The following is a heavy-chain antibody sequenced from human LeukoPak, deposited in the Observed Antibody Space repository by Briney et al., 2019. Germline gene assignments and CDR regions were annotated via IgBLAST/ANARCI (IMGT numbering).Heavy chain of an antibody. Sequence: GGSLRLSCAASGFTFSSYSMNWVRQAPGKGLEGVSSISSSSSYIYYVDSVKGRFTISLDNAKNSLYVQMNSLRAEDTAVYYCARGDRELRGHFDYWGQGTLVTVSS. CDR3: ARGDRELRGHFDY. J-gene: IGHJ4*02. CDR1: GFTFSSYS. V-gene: IGHV3-21*01. D-gene: IGHD1-26*01. CDR2: ISSSSSYI.